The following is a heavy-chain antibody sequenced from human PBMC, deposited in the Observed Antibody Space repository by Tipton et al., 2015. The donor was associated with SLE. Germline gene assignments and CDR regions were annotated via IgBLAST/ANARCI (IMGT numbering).Heavy chain of an antibody. Sequence: TLSLTCTVYGGSFSDYYWSWIRQSPGKGLERIGEINHSGSTNYNPSLKSRVTMSLDTSKNQFSLKLNSVTAADTAVYYCGRHSSYNGISHFYYGMDVWGQGTTVTVSS. CDR3: GRHSSYNGISHFYYGMDV. J-gene: IGHJ6*02. V-gene: IGHV4-34*01. CDR2: INHSGST. CDR1: GGSFSDYY. D-gene: IGHD4-23*01.